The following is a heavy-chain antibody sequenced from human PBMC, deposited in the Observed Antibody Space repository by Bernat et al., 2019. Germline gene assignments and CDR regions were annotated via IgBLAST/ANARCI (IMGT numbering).Heavy chain of an antibody. CDR1: GFTFSSYS. J-gene: IGHJ4*02. V-gene: IGHV3-21*01. CDR2: ISSSSSYI. Sequence: VQLVESGGGVVQPGGSLRLSCAASGFTFSSYSMNWVRQAPGKGLEWVSSISSSSSYIYYADSVKGRFTISRDNAKNSLYLQMNSLRAEDTAVYYCARAGGVVPASLIDYWGQGTLVTVSS. CDR3: ARAGGVVPASLIDY. D-gene: IGHD2-2*01.